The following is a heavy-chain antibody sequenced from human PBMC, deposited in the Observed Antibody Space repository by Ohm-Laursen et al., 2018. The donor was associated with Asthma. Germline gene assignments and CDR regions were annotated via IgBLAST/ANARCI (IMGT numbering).Heavy chain of an antibody. CDR1: GFTFSSYA. CDR3: ARDAHDFQAGYYPNKGRGKLGLFDY. Sequence: SSLRLSCAASGFTFSSYAMHWVRQAPGKGLEWVALIWYDGSNKYYADSVKGRFTISSDFSKDTLYLQMNSLRAEDTAVYYCARDAHDFQAGYYPNKGRGKLGLFDYWGQGTLVTVSS. J-gene: IGHJ4*02. CDR2: IWYDGSNK. D-gene: IGHD3/OR15-3a*01. V-gene: IGHV3-33*08.